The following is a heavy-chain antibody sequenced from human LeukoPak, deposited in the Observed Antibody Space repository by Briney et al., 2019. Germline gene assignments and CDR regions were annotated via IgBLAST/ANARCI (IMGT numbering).Heavy chain of an antibody. J-gene: IGHJ4*02. Sequence: PSETLSLTCIVSGYSISSNYYWGWIRQPPGKGLKWIGSISHRGSTYYNPSLKSRVTISVDTSKNQFSLKLSSVTAADTAVYYCASTYGDYWGQGTLVTVSS. V-gene: IGHV4-38-2*02. CDR2: ISHRGST. CDR1: GYSISSNYY. CDR3: ASTYGDY. D-gene: IGHD3-10*01.